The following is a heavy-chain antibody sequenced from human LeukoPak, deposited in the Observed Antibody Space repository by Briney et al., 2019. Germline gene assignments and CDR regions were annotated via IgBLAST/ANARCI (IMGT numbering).Heavy chain of an antibody. Sequence: GGSLRLSCAASGFTFSVYAMSWVRQAPGKGLEWVSAISGSAYSTYYADSVKGRFTISRDNSKNTLYLQMNSLRAEDTAVYYCARELKIAAAGTVGFDIWGQGTMVTVSS. V-gene: IGHV3-23*01. CDR3: ARELKIAAAGTVGFDI. CDR2: ISGSAYST. CDR1: GFTFSVYA. D-gene: IGHD6-13*01. J-gene: IGHJ3*02.